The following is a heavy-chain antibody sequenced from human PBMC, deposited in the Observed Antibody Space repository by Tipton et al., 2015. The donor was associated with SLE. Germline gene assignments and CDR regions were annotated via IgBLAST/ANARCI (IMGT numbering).Heavy chain of an antibody. CDR1: GGSISSSTYY. V-gene: IGHV4-39*01. Sequence: TLSLTCTVSGGSISSSTYYWGWIRQPPGKGLGWVGSIYYSGNTNYNPSLKSRVTISVATSKNQFSLKLSPVTAADTAVYYCARPRSGSSAPFDSWGQGTLVTVSS. CDR3: ARPRSGSSAPFDS. J-gene: IGHJ4*02. CDR2: IYYSGNT. D-gene: IGHD6-6*01.